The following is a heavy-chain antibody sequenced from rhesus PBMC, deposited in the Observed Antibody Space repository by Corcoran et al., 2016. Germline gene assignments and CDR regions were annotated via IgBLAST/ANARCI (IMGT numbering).Heavy chain of an antibody. Sequence: QVQLQESGPGLVKPSETLSLTCAVSGGSISSSNWWSWIRQPPGKGLEWIGYISGSSGSTNYNHCRKMLVTNSADTSKNQFSLKLSSVTAADTGVYYCARTYYSGSYYPRSFDYWGQGVLVTVSS. D-gene: IGHD3-16*01. CDR1: GGSISSSNW. V-gene: IGHV4-65*01. J-gene: IGHJ4*01. CDR2: ISGSSGST. CDR3: ARTYYSGSYYPRSFDY.